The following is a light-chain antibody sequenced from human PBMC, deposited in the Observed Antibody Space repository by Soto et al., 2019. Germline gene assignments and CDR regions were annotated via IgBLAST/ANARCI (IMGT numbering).Light chain of an antibody. CDR2: GNS. CDR1: SSNIGAGYD. Sequence: QSVLTQPPSVSGAPGQRVTIPCTGSSSNIGAGYDVHWYQQLRGTVPKLLIYGNSNRPSGVPDRFSGSKSGTSASLAITGLQAEDEADYYCQSYDSSLSDVFGTGTKLTVL. V-gene: IGLV1-40*01. CDR3: QSYDSSLSDV. J-gene: IGLJ1*01.